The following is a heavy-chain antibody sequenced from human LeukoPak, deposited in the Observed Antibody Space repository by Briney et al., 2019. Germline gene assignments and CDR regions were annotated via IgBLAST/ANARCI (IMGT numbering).Heavy chain of an antibody. CDR1: GFTFSSYS. Sequence: GGSLRLSCAASGFTFSSYSMNWVRQAPGKGLEWVSYISSSSSTIYYADSVKGRFTISRDNAKNSLYLQMNSLRAEDTAVYYCARDVRGPSPEVSDAFDIWGQGTMVTVSS. J-gene: IGHJ3*02. CDR2: ISSSSSTI. V-gene: IGHV3-48*01. D-gene: IGHD3-10*01. CDR3: ARDVRGPSPEVSDAFDI.